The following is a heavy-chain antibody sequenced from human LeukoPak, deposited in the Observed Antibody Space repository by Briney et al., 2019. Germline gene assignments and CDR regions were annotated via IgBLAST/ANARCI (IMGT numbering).Heavy chain of an antibody. CDR1: GYTFTSYG. V-gene: IGHV1-18*01. J-gene: IGHJ4*02. D-gene: IGHD6-6*01. Sequence: GASVKVSCKASGYTFTSYGISWVRQAPGQGLEWMGWFGAYNGKTNYAQKLQGRVTMTTDTSTGTAYMELRSLRSDDTAVYYCARGVRSFAIAAPACWGQGTLVTVSA. CDR2: FGAYNGKT. CDR3: ARGVRSFAIAAPAC.